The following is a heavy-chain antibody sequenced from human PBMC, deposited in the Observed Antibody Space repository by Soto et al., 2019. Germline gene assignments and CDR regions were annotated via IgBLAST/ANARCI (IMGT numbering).Heavy chain of an antibody. J-gene: IGHJ6*02. CDR2: ISAYNGNT. D-gene: IGHD3-22*01. CDR3: AIGQYYYDSSGYYLDV. CDR1: GYTLTSYG. V-gene: IGHV1-18*01. Sequence: ASVKVSCKASGYTLTSYGISWVRQAPGQGLEWMGWISAYNGNTNYAQKLQGRVTMTTDTSTSTAYMELRSLRSDDTAVYYCAIGQYYYDSSGYYLDVWGQGTTVTVSS.